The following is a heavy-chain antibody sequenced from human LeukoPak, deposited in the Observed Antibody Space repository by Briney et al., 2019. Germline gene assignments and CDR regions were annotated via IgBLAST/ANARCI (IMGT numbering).Heavy chain of an antibody. D-gene: IGHD3-22*01. CDR3: ARTRHIYDSSGYYYSEY. CDR1: GGSISGYY. Sequence: SETLSLTCSVSGGSISGYYWSWIRQPPGKGLEWIGHIFYSGSTNYNPSLKSRVTISLDTSKNQFSLKLSSVTAADTAVYYWARTRHIYDSSGYYYSEYWGQGNLVTVSS. J-gene: IGHJ4*02. V-gene: IGHV4-59*08. CDR2: IFYSGST.